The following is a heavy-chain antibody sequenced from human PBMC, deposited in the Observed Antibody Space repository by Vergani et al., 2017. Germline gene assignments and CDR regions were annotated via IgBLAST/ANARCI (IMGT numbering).Heavy chain of an antibody. V-gene: IGHV1-69*13. J-gene: IGHJ6*03. CDR2: IIPIFGTA. CDR3: ARAAYCGGDCYPAYYYYYYMDV. Sequence: QVQLVQSGAEVKKPGASVKVSCKASGGTFSSYAISWVRQAPGHGLEWMGGIIPIFGTANYAQKFQGRVTITAYESTSTAYMELSSMRSEDTAVYYCARAAYCGGDCYPAYYYYYYMDVWGKGTTVTVSS. D-gene: IGHD2-21*01. CDR1: GGTFSSYA.